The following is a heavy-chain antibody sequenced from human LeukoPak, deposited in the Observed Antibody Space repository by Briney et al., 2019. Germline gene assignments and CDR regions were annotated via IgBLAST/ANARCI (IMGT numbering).Heavy chain of an antibody. CDR1: GGSISRDF. CDR2: IYYTGST. D-gene: IGHD4-17*01. J-gene: IGHJ5*02. CDR3: ASGDGDYWFDP. V-gene: IGHV4-59*01. Sequence: KSSETLSLTCTVSGGSISRDFWSWIRQPPGKGLEWIGYIYYTGSTNYNPSLKSRVTISIDTSKNQFSLRLSSVTAADTAVYYCASGDGDYWFDPWGQGTLVTVSS.